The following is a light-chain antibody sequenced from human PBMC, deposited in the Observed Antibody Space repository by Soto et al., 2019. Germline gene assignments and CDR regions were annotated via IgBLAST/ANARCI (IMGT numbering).Light chain of an antibody. CDR1: QDIRNY. Sequence: DIQMTQSPSSLSASVGDRVTITCQASQDIRNYLNWYQQKPGKAPKLLIYDASNLETAVPSRFSGSGSGTDFTFTISSLQPEDIATYYCQQYDNLLLYTFGQGTKLEIK. CDR3: QQYDNLLLYT. CDR2: DAS. V-gene: IGKV1-33*01. J-gene: IGKJ2*01.